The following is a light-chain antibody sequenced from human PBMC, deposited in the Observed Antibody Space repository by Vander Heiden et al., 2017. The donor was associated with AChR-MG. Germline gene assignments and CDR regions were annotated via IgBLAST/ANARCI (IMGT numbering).Light chain of an antibody. CDR2: GAS. Sequence: EIVMTQSPATLSVSPGERATLSCRASQSVSSNLAWYQQKPDQAPRLLIYGASTRATGIPARFSGSGSGTEFTLTISSLQSEDFAVYYCQQYNNWPELFGPGTKVEI. J-gene: IGKJ1*01. V-gene: IGKV3-15*01. CDR1: QSVSSN. CDR3: QQYNNWPEL.